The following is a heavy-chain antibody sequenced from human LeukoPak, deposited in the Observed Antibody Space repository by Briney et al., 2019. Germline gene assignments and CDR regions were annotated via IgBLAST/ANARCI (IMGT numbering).Heavy chain of an antibody. Sequence: PGGSLRLSCAASGFTFDDYGMSWVRQAPGKGLEWVSGINWNGGSIGYADSVKGRFTISRDNSKNTLYLLTNSLRAEDTAVYYCATSGWWGYFDYWGQGTLVTVSS. V-gene: IGHV3-20*04. CDR1: GFTFDDYG. D-gene: IGHD6-19*01. CDR2: INWNGGSI. J-gene: IGHJ4*02. CDR3: ATSGWWGYFDY.